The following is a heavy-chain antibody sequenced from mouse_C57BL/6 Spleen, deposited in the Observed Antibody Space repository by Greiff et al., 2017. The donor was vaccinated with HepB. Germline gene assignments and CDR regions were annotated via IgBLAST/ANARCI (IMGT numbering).Heavy chain of an antibody. CDR1: GYTFTDYY. Sequence: EVQLQQSGPELVKPGASVKISCKASGYTFTDYYMNWVKQSHGKSLEWIGDINPNNGGTSYNQKFKGKATLTVDKSSSTAYMELRSLTSEDSAVYYCARNYYGRGYFDVWGTGTTVTVSS. CDR3: ARNYYGRGYFDV. V-gene: IGHV1-26*01. J-gene: IGHJ1*03. CDR2: INPNNGGT. D-gene: IGHD1-1*01.